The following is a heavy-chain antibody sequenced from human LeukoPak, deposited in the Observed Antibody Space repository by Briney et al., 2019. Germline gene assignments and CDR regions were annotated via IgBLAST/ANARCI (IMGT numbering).Heavy chain of an antibody. CDR3: AREGSSHDAFDI. V-gene: IGHV3-23*01. Sequence: GGSLRLSCAASEFTFRSHVMSWVRQAPGKGLEWISAIVGSGSTTHYADSVKGRFTISRDNSKNTLYLQMNCLRADDTALYYCAREGSSHDAFDIWGQGTVVTVSS. J-gene: IGHJ3*02. CDR2: IVGSGSTT. CDR1: EFTFRSHV. D-gene: IGHD3-10*01.